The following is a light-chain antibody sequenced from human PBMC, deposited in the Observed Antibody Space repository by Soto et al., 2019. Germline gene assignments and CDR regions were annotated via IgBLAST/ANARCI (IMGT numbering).Light chain of an antibody. J-gene: IGKJ2*01. Sequence: DVQVTQSPSSLSASVGARVTITCQANQDIRNYLNWYQHKAGQAPQLLIYDASSLETGVPSRFSGSGSGTHFTLTIASLQPEDTATYYCQQYDTLPPGYTFGQGTKLQI. CDR1: QDIRNY. CDR2: DAS. CDR3: QQYDTLPPGYT. V-gene: IGKV1-33*01.